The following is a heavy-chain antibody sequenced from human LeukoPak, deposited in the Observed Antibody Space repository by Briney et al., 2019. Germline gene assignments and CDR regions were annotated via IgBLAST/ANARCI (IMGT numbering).Heavy chain of an antibody. V-gene: IGHV3-74*01. D-gene: IGHD1-7*01. J-gene: IGHJ4*02. Sequence: PGGSLRLSCVASGFTFSSYWMHWVRQDPRKGLVWVSRINGDGRNINYADSVRGRFTISRDNAKNTLYLQMNTLRVEDTAVYYCAKDGLKWTGTTYGDYWGQGTLVTVSS. CDR2: INGDGRNI. CDR1: GFTFSSYW. CDR3: AKDGLKWTGTTYGDY.